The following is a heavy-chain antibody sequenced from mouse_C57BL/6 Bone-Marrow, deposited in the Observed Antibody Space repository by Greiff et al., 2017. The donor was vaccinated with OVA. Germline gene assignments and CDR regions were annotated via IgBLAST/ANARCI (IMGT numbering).Heavy chain of an antibody. CDR1: GYTFTSYW. D-gene: IGHD5-1-1*01. J-gene: IGHJ3*01. V-gene: IGHV1-69*01. CDR2: IDPSDSYT. Sequence: VQLQQPGAELVMPGASVKLSCKASGYTFTSYWMHWVKQRPGQGLEWFGEIDPSDSYTNYNQKFKGKSTLTVDKSSSTAYMQLSSLTSEDSAVYYCARQGYLTWFAYWGQGTLVTVSA. CDR3: ARQGYLTWFAY.